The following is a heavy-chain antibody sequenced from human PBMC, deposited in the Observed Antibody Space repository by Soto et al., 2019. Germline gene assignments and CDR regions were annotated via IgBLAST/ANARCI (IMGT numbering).Heavy chain of an antibody. Sequence: QVQLQESGPGLVKPSETLSLTCTVSGGSMNNYYWTWIRQPPGKGLEWIGYMYYSGSTDYNPSLRSRVTISVDTSKNQFSLKVSSVTAADTAVYYCARRALDGRYFDYWGQGTLVTVSS. D-gene: IGHD1-1*01. J-gene: IGHJ4*02. V-gene: IGHV4-59*01. CDR2: MYYSGST. CDR3: ARRALDGRYFDY. CDR1: GGSMNNYY.